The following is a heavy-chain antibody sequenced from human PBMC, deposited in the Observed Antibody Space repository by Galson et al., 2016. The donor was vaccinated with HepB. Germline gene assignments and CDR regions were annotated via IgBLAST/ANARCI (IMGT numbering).Heavy chain of an antibody. CDR2: ISESGRTT. D-gene: IGHD3-22*01. CDR3: AKDRYDSSCARYDY. V-gene: IGHV3-23*01. Sequence: SLRLSCAASGFTFSNYAMSWVRQAPGKGLEWVSGISESGRTTYDTDSLKGRFTISRDNSRNMLFLQMTSMRAEDTAVYYCAKDRYDSSCARYDYWGQGTLVTVSS. J-gene: IGHJ4*02. CDR1: GFTFSNYA.